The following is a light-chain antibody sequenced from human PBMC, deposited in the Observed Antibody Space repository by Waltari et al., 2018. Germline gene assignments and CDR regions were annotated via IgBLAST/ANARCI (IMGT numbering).Light chain of an antibody. CDR1: QDINNF. Sequence: DIQITQSPSSLSASVGGRVTITCQASQDINNFLNWYQQKPGRAPSPLIYDASNLETGVPSRFSGSGSGTHFTLTISSLQTEDSATYYCQQFDTLPPSFGGGTKVEI. CDR3: QQFDTLPPS. J-gene: IGKJ4*01. V-gene: IGKV1-33*01. CDR2: DAS.